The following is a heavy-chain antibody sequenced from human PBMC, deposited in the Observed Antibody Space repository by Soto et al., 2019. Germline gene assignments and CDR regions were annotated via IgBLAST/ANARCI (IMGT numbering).Heavy chain of an antibody. CDR2: IYHTGTS. CDR1: GGSISSSDW. J-gene: IGHJ4*02. D-gene: IGHD5-12*01. V-gene: IGHV4-4*02. CDR3: ARAGYGCNSLDY. Sequence: QVQLQESGPGLVKPSGTLSLTCAVSGGSISSSDWWSWVRQPPGKGLEWIGEIYHTGTSNYNPSPENQVTMSVDKSKNQFSPKLRSVAAADTAVYSCARAGYGCNSLDYWGQGTLVTVSA.